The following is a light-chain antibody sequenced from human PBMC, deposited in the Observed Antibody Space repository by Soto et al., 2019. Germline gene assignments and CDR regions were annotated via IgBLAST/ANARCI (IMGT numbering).Light chain of an antibody. J-gene: IGKJ3*01. CDR3: QQYGSSPFT. V-gene: IGKV3-20*01. CDR2: GAS. CDR1: QSVSSNY. Sequence: EIVLTQSPGTLSLSPGERATLSCRASQSVSSNYLTWYQQKPGQAPRLLIYGASSRATGIPDMFSGSGSGTDFTLTISRLELEEFAVYYCQQYGSSPFTFGPGTKVDIK.